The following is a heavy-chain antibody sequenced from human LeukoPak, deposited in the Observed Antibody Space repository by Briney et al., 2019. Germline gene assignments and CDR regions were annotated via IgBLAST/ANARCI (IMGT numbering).Heavy chain of an antibody. V-gene: IGHV4-34*01. CDR3: ASRKRLTTVIKKPLRGFDS. D-gene: IGHD4-17*01. Sequence: SETLSLTCGVYGGSLSDHYWTWIRQSPGKGLEWIGEITGGGSTKFNPSLKTRVTISVDTSKKQFSLRLTSVAAADTAEYFCASRKRLTTVIKKPLRGFDSWGQGALVTVSS. CDR2: ITGGGST. CDR1: GGSLSDHY. J-gene: IGHJ4*02.